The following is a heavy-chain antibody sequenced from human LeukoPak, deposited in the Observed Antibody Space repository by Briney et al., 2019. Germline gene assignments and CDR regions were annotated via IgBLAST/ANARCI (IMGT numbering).Heavy chain of an antibody. CDR1: GYSISSGYY. D-gene: IGHD5-18*01. CDR3: ARDTAMVYYYYYVDV. V-gene: IGHV4-38-2*02. CDR2: IYHSGST. Sequence: SETLSLTCTVSGYSISSGYYWGWIRQPPGKGLEWIGSIYHSGSTYYNPSLKSRVTISVDTSKNQFSLKLSSVTAADTAVYYCARDTAMVYYYYYVDVWGKGTTVTVSS. J-gene: IGHJ6*03.